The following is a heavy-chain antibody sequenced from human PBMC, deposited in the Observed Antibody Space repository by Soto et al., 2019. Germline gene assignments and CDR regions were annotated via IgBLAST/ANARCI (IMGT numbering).Heavy chain of an antibody. Sequence: EVQLLESGGGLVQPGGSLRLSCAASGFTFSSYAMSWVRQAPGKGLEWVSAISGSGGSTYYADSVKGRFTISRDNSKNTLYLQMNSLRAEDTAVYYCAKEETERYDIWSGYLPNWFDPWGQGTLVTVSS. CDR2: ISGSGGST. CDR3: AKEETERYDIWSGYLPNWFDP. D-gene: IGHD3-3*01. J-gene: IGHJ5*02. V-gene: IGHV3-23*01. CDR1: GFTFSSYA.